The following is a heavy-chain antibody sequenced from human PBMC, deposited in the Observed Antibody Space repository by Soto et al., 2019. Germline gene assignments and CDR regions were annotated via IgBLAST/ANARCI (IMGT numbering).Heavy chain of an antibody. J-gene: IGHJ4*02. D-gene: IGHD4-17*01. CDR2: INHSGST. CDR3: ARIRGRGTTETHFDY. CDR1: GGSFSGYY. Sequence: QVQLQQWGAGLLKPSETLSLTCAVYGGSFSGYYWSWIRQPPGKGLEWIGEINHSGSTNYNPSLKSRVTISVDTSKNQFSLKLSSVTAADTALYYCARIRGRGTTETHFDYWGQGTLVTVSS. V-gene: IGHV4-34*01.